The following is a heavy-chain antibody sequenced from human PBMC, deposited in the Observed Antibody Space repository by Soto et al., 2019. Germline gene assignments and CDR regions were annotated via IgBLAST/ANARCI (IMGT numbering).Heavy chain of an antibody. J-gene: IGHJ5*02. CDR3: ARHRIQGGDIT. CDR2: IYYSGST. D-gene: IGHD2-21*01. Sequence: QLQLQESGPGLVKPSETLSLTCTVSGGSISSSSYYWGWIRQPPGKGLEWIGSIYYSGSTYYNPSLKSRVTISVDTSKNQFSLKLSSVTAADTAVYYCARHRIQGGDITWGQGTLVTVSS. CDR1: GGSISSSSYY. V-gene: IGHV4-39*01.